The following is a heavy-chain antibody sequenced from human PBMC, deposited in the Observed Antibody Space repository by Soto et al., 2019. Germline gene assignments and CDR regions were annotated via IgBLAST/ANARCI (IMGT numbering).Heavy chain of an antibody. V-gene: IGHV1-69*01. CDR3: ARLRRDWGDAFEL. CDR2: IIPVFDKA. CDR1: GGSFGSSA. D-gene: IGHD3-16*01. Sequence: QVQLVQSGADVKKPGSSVKVSCKTSGGSFGSSAISWVRQAPAQGLEWMGEIIPVFDKANYAQNFQGRLTITADELTGTVFMELSSLISEDTAVYFCARLRRDWGDAFELWGLGTFVTVSS. J-gene: IGHJ3*01.